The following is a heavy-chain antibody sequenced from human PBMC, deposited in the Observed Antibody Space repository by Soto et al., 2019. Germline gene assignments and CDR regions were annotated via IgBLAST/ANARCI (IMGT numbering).Heavy chain of an antibody. CDR1: GFTFSSYA. CDR2: ISGSGGST. CDR3: ATNPETSIAARPGY. Sequence: EVQLLESGGGLVPPGGSLRLSCAASGFTFSSYAMSWVRQAPGKGLEWVSAISGSGGSTYYADSVKGRFTISRDNSKNTLYLKMNSLRAEDTAVYYCATNPETSIAARPGYWGQGTLVTVSS. D-gene: IGHD6-6*01. V-gene: IGHV3-23*01. J-gene: IGHJ4*02.